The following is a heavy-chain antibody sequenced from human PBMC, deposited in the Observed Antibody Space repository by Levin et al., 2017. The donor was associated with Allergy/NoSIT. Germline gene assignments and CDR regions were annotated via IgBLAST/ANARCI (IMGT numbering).Heavy chain of an antibody. J-gene: IGHJ6*02. CDR1: GYTFTGYY. D-gene: IGHD2-2*01. Sequence: ASVKVSCKASGYTFTGYYMHWVRQAPGQGLEWMGWINPNSGGTNYAQKFQGRVTMTRDTSISTAYMELSRLRSDDTAVYYCARGASAVVSYYYYYGMDVWGQGTTVTVSS. CDR2: INPNSGGT. CDR3: ARGASAVVSYYYYYGMDV. V-gene: IGHV1-2*02.